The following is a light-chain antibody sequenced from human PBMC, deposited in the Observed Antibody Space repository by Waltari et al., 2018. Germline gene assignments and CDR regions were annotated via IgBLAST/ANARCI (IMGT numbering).Light chain of an antibody. J-gene: IGKJ1*01. CDR1: QSIGKY. CDR2: CAS. CDR3: QHYVRLPAT. Sequence: EIVLTQSPGTMSLSPGERATLFCRARQSIGKYLVWYHQKPGQAHRLPIFCASTRAHGIPDRFSGGGSGTDFSLSITRLEPEDFAVYYCQHYVRLPATFGQGTTVEI. V-gene: IGKV3-20*01.